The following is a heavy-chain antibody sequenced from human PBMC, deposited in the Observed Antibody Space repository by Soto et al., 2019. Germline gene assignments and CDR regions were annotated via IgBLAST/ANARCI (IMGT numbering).Heavy chain of an antibody. CDR1: GYTFTSYD. J-gene: IGHJ6*02. CDR2: MNPNSGNT. V-gene: IGHV1-8*01. Sequence: GASVKVSCKASGYTFTSYDINWVRQATGQGLEWMGWMNPNSGNTGYAQKFQGRVTMTRNTSISTAYMELSSLRSEDTAVYYCARVEIVGYCSGGSCYSLVISHGMDVWRQGTTVTVSS. D-gene: IGHD2-15*01. CDR3: ARVEIVGYCSGGSCYSLVISHGMDV.